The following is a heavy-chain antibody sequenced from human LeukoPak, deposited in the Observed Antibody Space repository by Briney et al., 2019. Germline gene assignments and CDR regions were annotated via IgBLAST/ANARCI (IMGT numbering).Heavy chain of an antibody. Sequence: SETLSLTCTVYGGSFSGYYWSWIRQPPGKGLEWIGEINHSGSANYNPSLKSRLTISVDTSKNQFSLTLSSVTAADTAVYYCARGLGSGSYYHYWGQGTLVTVSS. CDR2: INHSGSA. J-gene: IGHJ4*02. V-gene: IGHV4-34*01. CDR1: GGSFSGYY. D-gene: IGHD3-10*01. CDR3: ARGLGSGSYYHY.